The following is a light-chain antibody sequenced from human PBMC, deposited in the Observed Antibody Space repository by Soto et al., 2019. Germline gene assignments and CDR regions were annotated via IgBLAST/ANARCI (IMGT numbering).Light chain of an antibody. V-gene: IGLV2-8*01. CDR1: SGDIGAFRY. J-gene: IGLJ2*01. Sequence: QSALTQPPSASGSPGQSVTISCTGTSGDIGAFRYVSWYQQRPGKAPKLIIYEVSERPSGVPDRFSGSKSGNTASLTVSGLQAEDEADYYCSSYRSSIIPVVFGGGTKLTVL. CDR2: EVS. CDR3: SSYRSSIIPVV.